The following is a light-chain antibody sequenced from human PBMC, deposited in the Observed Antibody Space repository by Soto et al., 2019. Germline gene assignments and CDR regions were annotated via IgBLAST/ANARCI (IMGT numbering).Light chain of an antibody. CDR2: AAT. CDR3: QQANSFPLP. J-gene: IGKJ4*01. V-gene: IGKV1-12*01. Sequence: DMQMTQSPPSVSATVGDRVTITCRASQGISNWLAWYQQKPGKAPKLLIYAATTLQSGVPSRFSGNGSETDFTLTISSLQPEDFATYYCQQANSFPLPFGGGTKVEIK. CDR1: QGISNW.